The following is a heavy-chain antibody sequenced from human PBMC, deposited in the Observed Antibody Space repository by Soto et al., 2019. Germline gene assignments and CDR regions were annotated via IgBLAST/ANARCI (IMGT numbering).Heavy chain of an antibody. D-gene: IGHD2-2*01. CDR1: GGSISSYY. CDR3: ARVQLGYCSSTSCYSSYYYYMDV. V-gene: IGHV4-59*01. CDR2: IYYSGST. Sequence: QVQLQESGPGLVKPSETLSLTCTVSGGSISSYYWSWIRQPPGKGLEWMAHIYYSGSTNYNPSLKSRVSLSVDPSKNQFSLKLSSVAAADTAVYYCARVQLGYCSSTSCYSSYYYYMDVWGKGTTVTVSS. J-gene: IGHJ6*03.